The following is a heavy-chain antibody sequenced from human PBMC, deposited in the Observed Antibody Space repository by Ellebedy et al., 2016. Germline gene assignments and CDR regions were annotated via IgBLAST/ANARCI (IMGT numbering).Heavy chain of an antibody. CDR1: GYTFTSYG. V-gene: IGHV1-18*04. J-gene: IGHJ5*02. CDR2: ISAYNGNT. CDR3: ARGEYSSSSGGNNWFDP. Sequence: ASVKVSCXASGYTFTSYGISWVRQAPGQGLEWMGWISAYNGNTNYAQKFQGWVTMTRDTSISTAYMELSRLRSDDTAVYYCARGEYSSSSGGNNWFDPWGQGTLVTVSS. D-gene: IGHD6-6*01.